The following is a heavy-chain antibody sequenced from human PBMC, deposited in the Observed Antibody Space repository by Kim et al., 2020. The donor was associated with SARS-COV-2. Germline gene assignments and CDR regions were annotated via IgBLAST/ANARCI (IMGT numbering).Heavy chain of an antibody. CDR2: TL. J-gene: IGHJ4*02. V-gene: IGHV3-48*04. Sequence: TLYYADAVKGRITISRDNAKNSLSLQMNSLRAVDTAVYYCARTGVVASLDYWGQGTLVTVSS. CDR3: ARTGVVASLDY. D-gene: IGHD5-12*01.